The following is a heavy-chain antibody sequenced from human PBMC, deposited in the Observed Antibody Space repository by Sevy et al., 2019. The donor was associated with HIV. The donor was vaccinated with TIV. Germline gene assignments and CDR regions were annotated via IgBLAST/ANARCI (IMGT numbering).Heavy chain of an antibody. J-gene: IGHJ4*02. V-gene: IGHV3-66*02. Sequence: GGSLRLSCAISGFTVNDNYIIWVRQAPGKGLEWVSGIFSSGSTYYADAAKGGFTISRDNSKNTVDLQMNSVRAEDTAVYYCVSLFLSYRSGWSYFDYWGQGTLVTVSS. D-gene: IGHD6-19*01. CDR1: GFTVNDNY. CDR3: VSLFLSYRSGWSYFDY. CDR2: IFSSGST.